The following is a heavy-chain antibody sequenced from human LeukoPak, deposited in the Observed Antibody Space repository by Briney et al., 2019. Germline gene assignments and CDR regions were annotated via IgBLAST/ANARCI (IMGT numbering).Heavy chain of an antibody. J-gene: IGHJ4*02. CDR1: GCPFSGYA. CDR2: ISHDGTNK. CDR3: ARHPGPSLYSSGYFDY. D-gene: IGHD3-22*01. V-gene: IGHV3-30-3*01. Sequence: PGRSLRLSCAASGCPFSGYAIHWGRQAPGKGLEWVAVISHDGTNKYYADSVKGRFTISRDNSKNTLYLQMNSLRTEDTAVYYCARHPGPSLYSSGYFDYWGQGTLVTVSS.